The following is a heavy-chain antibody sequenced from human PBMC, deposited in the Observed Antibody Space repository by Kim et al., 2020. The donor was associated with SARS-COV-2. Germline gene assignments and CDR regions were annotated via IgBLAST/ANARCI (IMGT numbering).Heavy chain of an antibody. Sequence: GGSLRLSCAASGFTFSRCVMHWVRQAPGKGLEYVSAICSDGGSTYYANSVKGRFTISRDNSKNTVYLQMGSLRAEDMAVYYCASGPAQGPATDSYYYGM. J-gene: IGHJ6*01. CDR1: GFTFSRCV. CDR2: ICSDGGST. D-gene: IGHD2-15*01. CDR3: ASGPAQGPATDSYYYGM. V-gene: IGHV3-64*01.